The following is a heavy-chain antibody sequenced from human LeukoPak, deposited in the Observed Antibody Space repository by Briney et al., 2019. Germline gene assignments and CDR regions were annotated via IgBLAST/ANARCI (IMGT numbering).Heavy chain of an antibody. CDR1: GFTVSDSY. CDR2: IYNVGTT. J-gene: IGHJ4*02. Sequence: GGSLRLSCAASGFTVSDSYMSWVRQAPGKGLEWVSVIYNVGTTEYADSVRGRFTISRDNSKNTLYLRMNGLRPEDTAVYYCARENGYCSTTSCPFGYWGQGTLVTVSS. V-gene: IGHV3-66*02. CDR3: ARENGYCSTTSCPFGY. D-gene: IGHD2-2*01.